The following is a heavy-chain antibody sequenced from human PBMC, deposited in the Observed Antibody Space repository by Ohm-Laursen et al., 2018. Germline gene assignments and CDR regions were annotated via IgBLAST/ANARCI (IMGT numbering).Heavy chain of an antibody. CDR2: IDLSGGGT. CDR3: AREKPASVHFDL. Sequence: ASVKVSCKASGNSFTSYDISWVRQAPGQGLEWMGMIDLSGGGTNFAQKFQGRVTMTSDTFTSTVYMELSSLRSEDTAVYYCAREKPASVHFDLWGQGTLVTVSS. D-gene: IGHD2-2*01. J-gene: IGHJ4*02. CDR1: GNSFTSYD. V-gene: IGHV1-46*01.